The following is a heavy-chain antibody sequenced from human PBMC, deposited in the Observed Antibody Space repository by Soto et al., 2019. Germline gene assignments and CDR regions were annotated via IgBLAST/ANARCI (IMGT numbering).Heavy chain of an antibody. Sequence: VASVKVSCKASGYTFTGYYMHWVRQAPGQGLEWMGWINPNSGGTNYAQKFQGWVTMTRDTSISTAYMELSRLRSGDTAVYYCARGERWLQLIPRPGAFDIWGQGTMVTVSS. J-gene: IGHJ3*02. CDR1: GYTFTGYY. CDR2: INPNSGGT. V-gene: IGHV1-2*04. CDR3: ARGERWLQLIPRPGAFDI. D-gene: IGHD5-12*01.